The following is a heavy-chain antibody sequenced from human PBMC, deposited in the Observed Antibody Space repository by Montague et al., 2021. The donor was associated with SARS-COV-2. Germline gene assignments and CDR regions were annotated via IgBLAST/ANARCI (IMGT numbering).Heavy chain of an antibody. CDR1: GYSFTTYW. Sequence: QSGAEVKKPGESLRISCKGSGYSFTTYWINWVRQMPGKGLEWMGKIDPSDSNTNYSPSLQGHVTISVDRSISTAHLQWRSLKASDTAMYYCATPDYWGQGTLVTVSS. J-gene: IGHJ4*02. CDR2: IDPSDSNT. V-gene: IGHV5-10-1*01. CDR3: ATPDY.